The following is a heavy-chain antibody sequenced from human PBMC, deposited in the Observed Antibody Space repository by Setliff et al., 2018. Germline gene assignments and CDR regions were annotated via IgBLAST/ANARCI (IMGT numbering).Heavy chain of an antibody. J-gene: IGHJ4*02. CDR2: INTYSGAT. CDR1: GGSFSSYA. CDR3: TWGPGGYFDF. D-gene: IGHD3-22*01. Sequence: ASVKVSCKASGGSFSSYAIIWVRQAPGQGLEWMGNINTYSGATNYAHKFQGRVTMTTDTSITTAYMELNSLTSDDTAIYFCTWGPGGYFDFWGQGTLVTVSS. V-gene: IGHV1-2*02.